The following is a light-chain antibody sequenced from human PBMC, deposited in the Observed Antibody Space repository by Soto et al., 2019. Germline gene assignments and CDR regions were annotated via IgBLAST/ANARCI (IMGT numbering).Light chain of an antibody. CDR3: QVWDTGSDHPGV. Sequence: SYELAQPPSVSVAPGQTARISCGGTNIRSKSVHWYKQKPGQAPVLVVYDDNDRPSGIPERFSGSNSGNTATLTISRVEAGDEADYYCQVWDTGSDHPGVFGTGTKLTVL. J-gene: IGLJ1*01. V-gene: IGLV3-21*02. CDR2: DDN. CDR1: NIRSKS.